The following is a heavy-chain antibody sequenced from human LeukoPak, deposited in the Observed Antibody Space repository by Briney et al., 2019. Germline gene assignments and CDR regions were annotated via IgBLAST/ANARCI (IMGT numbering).Heavy chain of an antibody. D-gene: IGHD6-13*01. V-gene: IGHV1-46*03. CDR1: GYTFTSYY. CDR2: INPSGGSS. CDR3: ARLVFGIVASHSFDY. Sequence: ASVKVSCKASGYTFTSYYMHWVRQAPGQGLEWMGVINPSGGSSSYAQKFQGRVTMTRDTSTSTVYMELSSLRSEDTAVYYCARLVFGIVASHSFDYWGQGTLVTVSS. J-gene: IGHJ4*02.